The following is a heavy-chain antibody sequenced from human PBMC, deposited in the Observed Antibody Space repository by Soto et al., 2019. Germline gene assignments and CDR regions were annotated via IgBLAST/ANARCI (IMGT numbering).Heavy chain of an antibody. D-gene: IGHD5-12*01. CDR3: HGYGY. Sequence: EVQVVESGGGLIQPGGSLRLSCVVSGFTVSSTNYMSWVRQAPGKGLEWVSVIYSGGTTFYADSVKGRFTISRDNSKNTRYLQMNSLRAEEPAVYYCHGYGYWGQGTLVTVSS. V-gene: IGHV3-53*01. CDR2: IYSGGTT. J-gene: IGHJ4*02. CDR1: GFTVSSTNY.